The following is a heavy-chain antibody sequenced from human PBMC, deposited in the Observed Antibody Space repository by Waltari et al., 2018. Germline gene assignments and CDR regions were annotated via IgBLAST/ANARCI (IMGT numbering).Heavy chain of an antibody. D-gene: IGHD6-13*01. V-gene: IGHV1-69*13. Sequence: QVQLVQSGAEVKKPGSSVKVSCKASGGTFSSYAISWVRQAHGQGLEWMGGIIPIFGTANYAQKFQGRVTITADESTSTAYMELSSLRSEDTAVYYCARVHTKQIAAAGTGAFDIWGQGTMVTVYS. CDR1: GGTFSSYA. CDR2: IIPIFGTA. J-gene: IGHJ3*02. CDR3: ARVHTKQIAAAGTGAFDI.